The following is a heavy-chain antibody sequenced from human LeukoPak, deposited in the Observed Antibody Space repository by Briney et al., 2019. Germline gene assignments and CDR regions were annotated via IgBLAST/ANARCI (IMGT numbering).Heavy chain of an antibody. CDR2: INPNSGGT. J-gene: IGHJ4*02. V-gene: IGHV1-2*02. D-gene: IGHD2-15*01. Sequence: GASVKVSCKASGYTFTGYYMHWVRQAPGQGLEWMGWINPNSGGTNYAQKFQGRVTMTRDMSTSTVYMELSSLRSEDTAVYYCARDRRAAATNFDYWGQGTLVTVSS. CDR1: GYTFTGYY. CDR3: ARDRRAAATNFDY.